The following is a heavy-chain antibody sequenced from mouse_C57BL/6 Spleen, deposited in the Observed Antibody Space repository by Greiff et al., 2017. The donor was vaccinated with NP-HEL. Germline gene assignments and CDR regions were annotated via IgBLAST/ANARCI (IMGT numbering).Heavy chain of an antibody. Sequence: VQLQQSGPELVKPGASVKISCKASGYSFTGYYMNWVKQSPEKSLEWIGEINPSTGGTTYNQKFKAKATLTVDKSSSTAYMQLKSLTSEDSAVYYCARYGLGFAYWGQGTLVTVSA. CDR1: GYSFTGYY. J-gene: IGHJ3*01. D-gene: IGHD1-1*01. CDR3: ARYGLGFAY. CDR2: INPSTGGT. V-gene: IGHV1-42*01.